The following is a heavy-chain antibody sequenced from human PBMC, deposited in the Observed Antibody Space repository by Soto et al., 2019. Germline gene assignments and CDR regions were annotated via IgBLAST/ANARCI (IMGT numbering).Heavy chain of an antibody. J-gene: IGHJ6*02. D-gene: IGHD2-15*01. CDR1: GFTVSSNS. Sequence: EVQLVESGGGLIQPGGSLRLSCAASGFTVSSNSMTWVRQAPGKGLEWLSVISSGGTTNYADSVKGRFTVSRDNSKKKLYLQMNSLRVEDTAVYYCARGHWTGGSCYSGWSMDVWGQGTTVTVSS. V-gene: IGHV3-53*01. CDR2: ISSGGTT. CDR3: ARGHWTGGSCYSGWSMDV.